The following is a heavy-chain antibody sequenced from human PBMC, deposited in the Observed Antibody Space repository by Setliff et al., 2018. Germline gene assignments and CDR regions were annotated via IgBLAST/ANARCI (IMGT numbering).Heavy chain of an antibody. Sequence: PSETLSLTCAVSGYSISSGHFWGWIRQPPGKGLEWLGNIFHSGSTYYNPTLNSRVTMSVDTSKNQFSLQLTSVTAADTALYFCARERLYYDDLTGFSPEAFDIWGQGTMVTVSS. V-gene: IGHV4-38-2*02. CDR1: GYSISSGHF. J-gene: IGHJ3*02. CDR3: ARERLYYDDLTGFSPEAFDI. CDR2: IFHSGST. D-gene: IGHD3-9*01.